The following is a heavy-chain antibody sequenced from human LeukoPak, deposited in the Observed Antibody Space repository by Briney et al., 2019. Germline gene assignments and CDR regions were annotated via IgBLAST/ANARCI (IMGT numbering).Heavy chain of an antibody. J-gene: IGHJ3*02. V-gene: IGHV4-39*07. CDR2: IYDRGST. Sequence: SETLSLTCTVSGASIRSSYYYWGWLRQPPGKGLEWIGSIYDRGSTYYNTSLKSRVTIYVDTSKNQFSLKVSSVSDADRAVYYCARVGGLGIYDAFDIWGQGTMVTVSS. CDR3: ARVGGLGIYDAFDI. CDR1: GASIRSSYYY. D-gene: IGHD7-27*01.